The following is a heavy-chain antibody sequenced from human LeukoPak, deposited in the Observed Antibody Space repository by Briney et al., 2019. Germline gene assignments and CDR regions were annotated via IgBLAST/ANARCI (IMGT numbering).Heavy chain of an antibody. CDR1: GGSISSGDYY. CDR3: ARGEAVAGTADY. J-gene: IGHJ4*02. D-gene: IGHD6-19*01. Sequence: SQTLSLTCTVSGGSISSGDYYWSWIRQPPGKGLEWIGYIYYSGSTYYNPSLKSRVTISVDTSKNQLSLKLSSVTAADTAVYYCARGEAVAGTADYWGQGTLVTVSS. V-gene: IGHV4-30-4*01. CDR2: IYYSGST.